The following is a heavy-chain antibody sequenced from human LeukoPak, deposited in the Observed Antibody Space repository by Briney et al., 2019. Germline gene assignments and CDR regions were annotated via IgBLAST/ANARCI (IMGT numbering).Heavy chain of an antibody. V-gene: IGHV3-74*01. Sequence: HSGGSLRLSCAASGFTFSRYYMYWVRQVPGKGLVWVSRLNGYGDYTDYEDSVKGRFTISRDNAKNSLYLQMNSLRAEDTAVYYCAREYYSDSSGSDYWGQGTLVTVSS. CDR1: GFTFSRYY. J-gene: IGHJ4*02. CDR3: AREYYSDSSGSDY. CDR2: LNGYGDYT. D-gene: IGHD3-22*01.